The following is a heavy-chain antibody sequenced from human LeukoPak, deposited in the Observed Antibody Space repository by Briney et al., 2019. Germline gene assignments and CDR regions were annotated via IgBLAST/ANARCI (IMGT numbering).Heavy chain of an antibody. CDR3: ARGLSYYYDSSGYYYDY. V-gene: IGHV4-34*01. Sequence: SETLSLTCAVYGGSFSGYYWSWIRQRPGKGLEWIGEINHSGSTNYNPSLKSRVTISVDTSKNQFSLKLSSVTAADTAVYYCARGLSYYYDSSGYYYDYWGQGTLVTVSS. D-gene: IGHD3-22*01. CDR1: GGSFSGYY. J-gene: IGHJ4*02. CDR2: INHSGST.